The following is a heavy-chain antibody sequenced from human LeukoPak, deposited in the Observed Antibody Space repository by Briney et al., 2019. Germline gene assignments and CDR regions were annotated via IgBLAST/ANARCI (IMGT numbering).Heavy chain of an antibody. CDR3: ARVIAVAGYYYYYMDV. V-gene: IGHV3-7*01. CDR2: IKQDGSEK. Sequence: GGSLRLSCAASGFTFSSYWMSWVRQAPGKGLEWVANIKQDGSEKYYVDSVKGRFTISRDNAKNSLYLQMNSLRAEDTAVYYCARVIAVAGYYYYYMDVWGKGTTVTIS. CDR1: GFTFSSYW. D-gene: IGHD6-19*01. J-gene: IGHJ6*03.